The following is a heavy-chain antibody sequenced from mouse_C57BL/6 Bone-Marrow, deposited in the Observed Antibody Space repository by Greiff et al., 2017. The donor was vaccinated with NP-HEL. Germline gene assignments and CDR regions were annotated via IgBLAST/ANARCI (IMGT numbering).Heavy chain of an antibody. J-gene: IGHJ2*01. D-gene: IGHD2-5*01. V-gene: IGHV1-19*01. CDR2: INPYNGGT. Sequence: SGPVLVKPGASVKMSCKASGYTFTDYYMNWVKQSHGKSLEWIGVINPYNGGTSYNQKFKGKAPLTVDKSSSTAYMELNSLTSEDSAVYYCARPSPCSNYAFDYWGQGTTLTVSS. CDR1: GYTFTDYY. CDR3: ARPSPCSNYAFDY.